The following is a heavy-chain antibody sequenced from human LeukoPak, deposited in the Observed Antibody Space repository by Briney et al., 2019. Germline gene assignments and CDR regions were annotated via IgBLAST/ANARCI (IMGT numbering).Heavy chain of an antibody. V-gene: IGHV1-69*01. CDR2: IIPIFGTA. Sequence: GATVKVSCKASGGTFSSYAISWVRQAPGQGLEWMGGIIPIFGTANYAQKFQGRVTITADESTSTAYMELSSLRSEDTAVYYCARGRGFGELLPNWFDPWGQGTLVTVSP. CDR1: GGTFSSYA. D-gene: IGHD3-10*01. CDR3: ARGRGFGELLPNWFDP. J-gene: IGHJ5*02.